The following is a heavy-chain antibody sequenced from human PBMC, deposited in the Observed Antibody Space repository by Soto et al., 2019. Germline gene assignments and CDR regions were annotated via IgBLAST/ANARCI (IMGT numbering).Heavy chain of an antibody. CDR2: ISYDGSNK. V-gene: IGHV3-30*18. CDR3: AKAGVAVAGQDWYYMDV. D-gene: IGHD6-19*01. Sequence: GSLRLSCAASGFTFSSYGMHWVRQAPGKGLEWVAVISYDGSNKYYADSVKGRFTISRDNSKNTLYLQMNSLRAEDTAVYYCAKAGVAVAGQDWYYMDVWGKGTTVTVSS. CDR1: GFTFSSYG. J-gene: IGHJ6*03.